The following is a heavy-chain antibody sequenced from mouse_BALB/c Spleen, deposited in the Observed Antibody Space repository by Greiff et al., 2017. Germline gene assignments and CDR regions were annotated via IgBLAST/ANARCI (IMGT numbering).Heavy chain of an antibody. CDR2: ISSGGST. CDR1: GFTFSSYA. Sequence: EVMLVESGGGLVKPGGSLKLSCAASGFTFSSYAMSWVRQTPEKRLEWVASISSGGSTYYPDSVKGRFTISRDNARNILYLQMSSLRSEDTAMYYCARDYYGSSPRWFAYWGQGTLVTVSA. D-gene: IGHD1-1*01. V-gene: IGHV5-6-5*01. J-gene: IGHJ3*01. CDR3: ARDYYGSSPRWFAY.